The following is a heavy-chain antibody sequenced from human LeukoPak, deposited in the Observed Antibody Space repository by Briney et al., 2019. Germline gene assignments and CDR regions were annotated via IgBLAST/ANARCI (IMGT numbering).Heavy chain of an antibody. CDR1: GFTFSSYW. J-gene: IGHJ5*02. CDR2: IKQDGSEK. Sequence: GGSLRLSCAASGFTFSSYWMSWVRQAPGKGLEWVANIKQDGSEKYYVDSVKGRFTISRDNAKNSLYLQMNSLRAEDTAVYYCARVCGSSWHYASLRWFDPWGQGTLVTVSS. CDR3: ARVCGSSWHYASLRWFDP. V-gene: IGHV3-7*01. D-gene: IGHD6-13*01.